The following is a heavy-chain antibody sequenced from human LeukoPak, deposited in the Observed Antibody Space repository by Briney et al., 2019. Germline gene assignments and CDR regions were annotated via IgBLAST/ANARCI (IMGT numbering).Heavy chain of an antibody. J-gene: IGHJ4*02. Sequence: GGSLRLSCAASGFTFSSYGMHWVRQAPGKGLEWVAVIWYDGSNKYYADSVKGRFTISRDNSKNTLYLRMNSLRAEDTAVYYCARDRLTRRTISPAYYFDYWAREPWSPSPQ. CDR2: IWYDGSNK. D-gene: IGHD5-12*01. V-gene: IGHV3-33*01. CDR3: ARDRLTRRTISPAYYFDY. CDR1: GFTFSSYG.